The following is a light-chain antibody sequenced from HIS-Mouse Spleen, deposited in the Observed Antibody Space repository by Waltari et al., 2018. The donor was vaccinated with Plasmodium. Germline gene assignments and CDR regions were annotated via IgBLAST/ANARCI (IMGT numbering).Light chain of an antibody. Sequence: EIVMTQSPATLSVSPGERATLSCRASQSVSSNLAWYQQKPGQAPRLLIYGASTRAPVIPARLSGSGSGTEFTFTISSLQSEDFAVYYCQQYNNWPPYTFGQGTKLEIK. J-gene: IGKJ2*01. CDR2: GAS. CDR1: QSVSSN. V-gene: IGKV3-15*01. CDR3: QQYNNWPPYT.